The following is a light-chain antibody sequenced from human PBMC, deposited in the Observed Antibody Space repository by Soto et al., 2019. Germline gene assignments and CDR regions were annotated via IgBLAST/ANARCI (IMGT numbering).Light chain of an antibody. CDR3: QRYNTYSRT. CDR1: QSISTW. Sequence: DIQMTQSPSTLSASLGDRVTITCRASQSISTWLAWYQQKPGKAPKLLIYEASSLQSGVPSRFSGSGSGTEFTLTISSLQPDDFATHYCQRYNTYSRTFGQGTKVDIK. CDR2: EAS. V-gene: IGKV1-5*03. J-gene: IGKJ1*01.